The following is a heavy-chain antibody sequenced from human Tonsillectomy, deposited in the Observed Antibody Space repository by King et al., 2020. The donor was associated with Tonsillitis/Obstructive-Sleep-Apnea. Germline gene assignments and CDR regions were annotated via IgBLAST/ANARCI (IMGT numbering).Heavy chain of an antibody. CDR3: AKGLDSSGYKFDF. Sequence: VQLVESGGGLVQPGRSLRLSCAASGFIFDDYAMHWVRQAPGKGLEWVSGMSWNSGSIGYADSVKGRFTISRDNAKNSLYLQMNSLRAEDTALYYCAKGLDSSGYKFDFWGQGTLVTVSS. CDR1: GFIFDDYA. D-gene: IGHD3-22*01. V-gene: IGHV3-9*01. CDR2: MSWNSGSI. J-gene: IGHJ4*02.